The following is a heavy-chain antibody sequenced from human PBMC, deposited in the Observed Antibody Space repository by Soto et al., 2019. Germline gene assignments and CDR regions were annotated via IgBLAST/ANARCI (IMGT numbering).Heavy chain of an antibody. Sequence: SETLSLTCTVSGGSISSYYWSWIRQPPGKGLEWIGYIYYSGSTNYNPSLKSRVTISVDTSKNQFSLKLSSVTAADTAVYYCAARGVYYYYYGMDVWGQGTTVTVSS. CDR1: GGSISSYY. V-gene: IGHV4-59*01. J-gene: IGHJ6*02. CDR3: AARGVYYYYYGMDV. D-gene: IGHD3-10*01. CDR2: IYYSGST.